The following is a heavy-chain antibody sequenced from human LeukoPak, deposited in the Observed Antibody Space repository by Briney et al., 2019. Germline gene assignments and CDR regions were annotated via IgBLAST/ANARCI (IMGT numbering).Heavy chain of an antibody. V-gene: IGHV1-18*01. D-gene: IGHD6-13*01. CDR3: ARVDRSSWYALDYYYGMDV. Sequence: GASVKVSCKASGYTFSSYGISWVRQAPGQGLEWMGWISAYNGNTNYAQKLQGRVTMTTDTSTSTAYMELRSLRSDDTAVYYCARVDRSSWYALDYYYGMDVWGQRTTVTVSS. J-gene: IGHJ6*02. CDR1: GYTFSSYG. CDR2: ISAYNGNT.